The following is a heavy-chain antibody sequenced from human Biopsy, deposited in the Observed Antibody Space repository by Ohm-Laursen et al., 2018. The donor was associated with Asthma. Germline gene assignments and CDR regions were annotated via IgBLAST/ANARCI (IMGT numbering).Heavy chain of an antibody. CDR1: GFTFSSYG. CDR3: AKDTEGRYDFWSGLSYNYYGMDV. CDR2: ISYDGSNK. D-gene: IGHD3-3*01. J-gene: IGHJ6*02. Sequence: SLRPSCTASGFTFSSYGMYWVRQAPGKGLEWVAVISYDGSNKYYADSVKGRFTISRDNSKNTLYLQMNSLRAEDTAVYYCAKDTEGRYDFWSGLSYNYYGMDVWGQGTTVTVSS. V-gene: IGHV3-30*18.